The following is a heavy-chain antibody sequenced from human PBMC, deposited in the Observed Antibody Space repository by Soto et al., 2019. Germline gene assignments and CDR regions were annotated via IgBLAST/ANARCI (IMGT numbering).Heavy chain of an antibody. D-gene: IGHD3-3*01. V-gene: IGHV4-31*03. J-gene: IGHJ6*02. CDR3: ARDQGITTFGVYSMYYYGMDV. CDR1: GGSISSGGYY. Sequence: SETLSLTCTVSGGSISSGGYYWSWIRQHPGKGMEWIGYIYYSGSTYYNPSLKSRVTISVDTSKYQFSLKLSSVTAADTAVYYCARDQGITTFGVYSMYYYGMDVWGQGTTVTVSS. CDR2: IYYSGST.